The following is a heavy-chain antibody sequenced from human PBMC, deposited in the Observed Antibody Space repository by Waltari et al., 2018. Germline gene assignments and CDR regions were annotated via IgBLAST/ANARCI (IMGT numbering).Heavy chain of an antibody. CDR2: IYYSGST. Sequence: QVQLQESGPGLVKPSETLSLTCTVAGGSISSYSWSWIRQPPGKGLEWIGYIYYSGSTNYNPSLKSRVIISVYTSKNQFSLKLSSVTAADTAVYYCARLQGVVAATQYYFDYWGQGTLVTVSS. J-gene: IGHJ4*02. CDR3: ARLQGVVAATQYYFDY. D-gene: IGHD2-15*01. CDR1: GGSISSYS. V-gene: IGHV4-59*01.